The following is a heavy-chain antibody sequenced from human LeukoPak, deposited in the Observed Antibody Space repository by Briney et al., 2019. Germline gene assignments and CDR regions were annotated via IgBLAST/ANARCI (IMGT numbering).Heavy chain of an antibody. CDR3: ARLIAVAGTPRVPYYYGMDV. J-gene: IGHJ6*02. CDR2: IYYSGST. Sequence: SETLSLTCTVSGGSISSYYWSWIRQPPGKGLEGIGYIYYSGSTNYNPSLKSQVTISVDTSNNQFSLKLSSVTAADTAVYYCARLIAVAGTPRVPYYYGMDVWGQGTTVTVSS. D-gene: IGHD6-19*01. V-gene: IGHV4-59*08. CDR1: GGSISSYY.